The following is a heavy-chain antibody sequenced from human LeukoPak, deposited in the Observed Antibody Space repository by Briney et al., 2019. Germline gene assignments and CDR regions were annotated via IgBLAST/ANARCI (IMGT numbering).Heavy chain of an antibody. D-gene: IGHD1-26*01. CDR1: GGSISSYY. CDR2: IYTSGST. J-gene: IGHJ4*02. V-gene: IGHV4-4*07. CDR3: ARGGVGATPFDY. Sequence: SETLSLTCTVSGGSISSYYWSWIRQPAGKGLEWIGRIYTSGSTNYNPSLKSRVTISVDKSKNQFSLKLSSVTAADTAVYYCARGGVGATPFDYWGRGTLVTVSS.